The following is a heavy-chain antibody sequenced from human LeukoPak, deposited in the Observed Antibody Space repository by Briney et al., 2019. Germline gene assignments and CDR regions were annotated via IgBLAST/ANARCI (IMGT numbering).Heavy chain of an antibody. J-gene: IGHJ4*02. V-gene: IGHV4-61*02. CDR1: GGSISSGSYY. CDR3: TRGIGSGSYWD. D-gene: IGHD3-10*01. Sequence: SETLSLTCTVSGGSISSGSYYWSWIRQPAGKGLEWIGRIYTSGSTNYNPSLKSRVTISVDTSKNQFSLKLSSVTAADTAVYYCTRGIGSGSYWDWGQGTLVIVSS. CDR2: IYTSGST.